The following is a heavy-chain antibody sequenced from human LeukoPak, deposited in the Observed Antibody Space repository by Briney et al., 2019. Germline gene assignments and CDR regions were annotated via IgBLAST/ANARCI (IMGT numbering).Heavy chain of an antibody. CDR2: ISSSSSYI. V-gene: IGHV3-21*04. CDR1: GFTFSSYS. D-gene: IGHD3-10*01. J-gene: IGHJ4*02. CDR3: AKGRASGTYVVDY. Sequence: GGSLRLSCAASGFTFSSYSMNWVRQAPGKGLEWVSSISSSSSYIYYADSVKGRFTISRDNSKNTLYQQMSSLRAEDTAVYYCAKGRASGTYVVDYWGQGTLVTVSS.